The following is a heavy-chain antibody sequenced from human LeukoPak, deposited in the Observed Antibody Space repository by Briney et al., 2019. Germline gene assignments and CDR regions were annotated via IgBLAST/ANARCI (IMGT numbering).Heavy chain of an antibody. J-gene: IGHJ6*02. V-gene: IGHV3-30*18. CDR2: ISYDESDK. D-gene: IGHD2-15*01. CDR1: GFTFSNYG. CDR3: AKGVVAATNAAYYGMDV. Sequence: GRSLRLSCAASGFTFSNYGMHWVRQAPGKGLEWVAVISYDESDKYYADSVKGRLTISRDNSKNTLYLQMNSLRPEDTAVYYCAKGVVAATNAAYYGMDVWGQGTTVTVSS.